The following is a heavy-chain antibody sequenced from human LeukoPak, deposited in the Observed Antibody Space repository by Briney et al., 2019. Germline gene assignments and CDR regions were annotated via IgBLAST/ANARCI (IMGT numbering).Heavy chain of an antibody. D-gene: IGHD6-19*01. J-gene: IGHJ4*02. CDR1: GGSFSGYY. CDR3: ARRYSSGWFIQGFDY. CDR2: INHSGST. Sequence: SETLSLTCAVYGGSFSGYYWSWIRQPPGKGLKWIGEINHSGSTNYNPSLKSRVTISVDTSKNQFSLKLSSVTAADTAVYYCARRYSSGWFIQGFDYWGQGTLVTVSS. V-gene: IGHV4-34*01.